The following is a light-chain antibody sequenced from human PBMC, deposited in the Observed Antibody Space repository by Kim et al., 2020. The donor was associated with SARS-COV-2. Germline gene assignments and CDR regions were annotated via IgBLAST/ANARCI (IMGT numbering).Light chain of an antibody. CDR1: QSVGSY. Sequence: SHGERATLSCRAGQSVGSYVAWYQQTPGQSPRLLIYDASTRATGIPARFSGSGSGTEFTLTISNLQSEDVALYYCQQYNDWPPGDTFGQGTKLEI. V-gene: IGKV3D-15*01. CDR2: DAS. J-gene: IGKJ2*01. CDR3: QQYNDWPPGDT.